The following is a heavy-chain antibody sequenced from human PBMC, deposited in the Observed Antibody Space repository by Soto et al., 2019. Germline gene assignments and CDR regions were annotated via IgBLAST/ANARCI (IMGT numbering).Heavy chain of an antibody. D-gene: IGHD6-19*01. CDR3: ARVQDSSGWYYFDY. V-gene: IGHV4-59*01. J-gene: IGHJ4*02. CDR2: IYYSGST. CDR1: GGSISSYY. Sequence: ASETLSLTCTVSGGSISSYYWSWIRQPPGKGLEWIGYIYYSGSTNYNPSLKSRVTISVDTSKNQFSLKLSSVTAADTAVYYCARVQDSSGWYYFDYWGQGTLVTVSS.